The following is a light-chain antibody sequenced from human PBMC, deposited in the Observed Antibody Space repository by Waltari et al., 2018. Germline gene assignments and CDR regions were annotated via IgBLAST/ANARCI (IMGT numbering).Light chain of an antibody. CDR3: QQRSNWPLT. CDR1: QSVSRY. CDR2: DAS. Sequence: EIVLTQSPAPLSLSPGERATVSCRASQSVSRYLAWYQQKPGQAPRLLIYDASNRATGIPARFSGSWAGTDFTLPISSLEPEDFAVYYCQQRSNWPLTFGGGTKVEIK. J-gene: IGKJ4*01. V-gene: IGKV3-11*01.